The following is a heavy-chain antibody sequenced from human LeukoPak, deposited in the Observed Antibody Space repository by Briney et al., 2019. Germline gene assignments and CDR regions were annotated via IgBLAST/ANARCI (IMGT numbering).Heavy chain of an antibody. D-gene: IGHD6-25*01. J-gene: IGHJ4*02. Sequence: SETLSLTCAIYGGSFSHYYWSWIRQPPGKGLGWVGEIHPSGSTSFNPSLESRVSTSKDTSKNQFSLKLTSVTAADTAVYYCSRGSDESKTGDYWGQGTLVTVSS. CDR1: GGSFSHYY. CDR2: IHPSGST. CDR3: SRGSDESKTGDY. V-gene: IGHV4-34*01.